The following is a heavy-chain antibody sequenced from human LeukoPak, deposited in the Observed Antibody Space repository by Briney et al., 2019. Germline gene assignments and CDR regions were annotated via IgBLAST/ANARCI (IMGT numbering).Heavy chain of an antibody. CDR2: ISSSGSTI. J-gene: IGHJ4*02. CDR3: TYGGKKGFDY. CDR1: GFTLSSYE. D-gene: IGHD4-23*01. Sequence: GGSLRLSCAASGFTLSSYEMNWVRQAPGKGLEWVSYISSSGSTIYYTDSVKGRFTISRDNAKNSLYLQMNSLRAEDTAVYYCTYGGKKGFDYWGQGTLVNVSS. V-gene: IGHV3-48*03.